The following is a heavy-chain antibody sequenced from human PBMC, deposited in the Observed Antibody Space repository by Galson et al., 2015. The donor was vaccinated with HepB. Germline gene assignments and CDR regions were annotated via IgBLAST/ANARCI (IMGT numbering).Heavy chain of an antibody. CDR2: IYYSGST. D-gene: IGHD3-22*01. V-gene: IGHV4-30-4*01. J-gene: IGHJ3*01. CDR3: ARAPTYFDSSGQQLGIDAFDF. Sequence: TLSLTCSVSGGSVSIGKYYWSWIRQPPGKGLEWIGYIYYSGSTYYNPSLKSRVTISGDASKNQISLKLSSVTAADTAVYYCARAPTYFDSSGQQLGIDAFDFWGQGTMVTVSS. CDR1: GGSVSIGKYY.